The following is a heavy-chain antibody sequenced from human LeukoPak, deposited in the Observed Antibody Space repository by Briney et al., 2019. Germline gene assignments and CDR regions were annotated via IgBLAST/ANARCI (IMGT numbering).Heavy chain of an antibody. Sequence: SETLSLTCTVSGGSISSSSYYWGWIRQPPGKGLEWIGSIYYSGSTYYNPSLKSRVTISVDTSKNQFSLKLSSVTAADTAVYYCARKHAVFGVVIIPGNVDYWGQGTLVTVSS. V-gene: IGHV4-39*01. CDR3: ARKHAVFGVVIIPGNVDY. CDR2: IYYSGST. D-gene: IGHD3-3*01. CDR1: GGSISSSSYY. J-gene: IGHJ4*02.